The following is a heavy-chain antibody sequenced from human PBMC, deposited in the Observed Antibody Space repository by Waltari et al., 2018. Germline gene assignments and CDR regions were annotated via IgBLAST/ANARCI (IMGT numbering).Heavy chain of an antibody. CDR1: GFTFSSYA. V-gene: IGHV3-23*03. CDR3: AKDWDSSSWYLDY. Sequence: EVQLLESGGGLVQPGGSLRLSCAASGFTFSSYAMRWVRQAPGKGLEWVSVIYSGGSTYYADSVKGRFTISRDNSKNTLYLQMNSLRAEDTAVYYCAKDWDSSSWYLDYWGQGTLVTVSS. D-gene: IGHD6-13*01. CDR2: IYSGGST. J-gene: IGHJ4*02.